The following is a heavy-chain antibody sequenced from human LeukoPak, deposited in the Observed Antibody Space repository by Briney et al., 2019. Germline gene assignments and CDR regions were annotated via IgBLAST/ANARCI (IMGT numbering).Heavy chain of an antibody. CDR2: IKEDGSEK. CDR3: AREHVRAMVSNAFDI. CDR1: GFTFSSYW. D-gene: IGHD5-18*01. Sequence: PGGSLRLSCAASGFTFSSYWMNWVRQAPGKGLEWVANIKEDGSEKYYVDSVKGRFTISRDNAKNSLYLQMNSLRAEDTAVYYCAREHVRAMVSNAFDIWGQGTMVTVSS. J-gene: IGHJ3*02. V-gene: IGHV3-7*03.